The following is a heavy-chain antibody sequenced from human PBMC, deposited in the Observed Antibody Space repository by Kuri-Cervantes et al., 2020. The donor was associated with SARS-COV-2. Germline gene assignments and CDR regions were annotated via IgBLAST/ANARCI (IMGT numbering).Heavy chain of an antibody. CDR1: GATFSTYG. V-gene: IGHV1-69*13. CDR3: ARDVGYGGTSALDITYFDY. D-gene: IGHD4-23*01. Sequence: SVKVSCKASGATFSTYGFSWVRQAPGQGLEWMGGIIPFFGTPNYAQKFEGRVTITADESTSTAYMEMSSLRFEDTAVYFCARDVGYGGTSALDITYFDYWGQGTLVTVSS. J-gene: IGHJ4*02. CDR2: IIPFFGTP.